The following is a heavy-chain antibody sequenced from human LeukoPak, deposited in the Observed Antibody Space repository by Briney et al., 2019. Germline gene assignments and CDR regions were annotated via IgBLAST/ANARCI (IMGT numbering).Heavy chain of an antibody. V-gene: IGHV1-2*02. CDR1: GYTFTGYY. J-gene: IGHJ6*03. Sequence: ASVKVSCKASGYTFTGYYMHWVRQAPGQGLEWMGWINPNSGGTNYAQKFQGRVTMTRDTSISTAYMELSRLRSDDTAVYYCARVLHDRSALGFFYYYMDVWGKGTTVIVSS. CDR2: INPNSGGT. D-gene: IGHD3-22*01. CDR3: ARVLHDRSALGFFYYYMDV.